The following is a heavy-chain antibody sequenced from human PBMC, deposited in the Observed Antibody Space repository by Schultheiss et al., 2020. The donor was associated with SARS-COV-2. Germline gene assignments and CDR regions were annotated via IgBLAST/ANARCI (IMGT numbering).Heavy chain of an antibody. D-gene: IGHD3-22*01. V-gene: IGHV3-11*01. CDR3: ARDYDSSGYNFYY. CDR2: ISSGGSTK. Sequence: GGSLRLSCVASGFTFSDYFMTWIRQAPGKGLEWVSYISSGGSTKYYADSVKGRFTISRDNAKNSLFLQMNSLRAEDTAVYYCARDYDSSGYNFYYWGQGTLVTVSS. CDR1: GFTFSDYF. J-gene: IGHJ4*02.